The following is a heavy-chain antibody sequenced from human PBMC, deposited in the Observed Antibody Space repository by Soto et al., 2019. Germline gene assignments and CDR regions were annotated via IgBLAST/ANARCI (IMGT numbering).Heavy chain of an antibody. V-gene: IGHV4-34*01. J-gene: IGHJ5*02. CDR3: ARQPTTGDTDLWFDP. Sequence: PSETLSLTCAVYGGSFSGYYWSWIRQPPGKGLEWIGEINHSGSTNYNPSLKSRVTISVDTSKNQFSLKLRSVTAADTAVYYCARQPTTGDTDLWFDPWGQGTLVTVSS. CDR1: GGSFSGYY. CDR2: INHSGST. D-gene: IGHD2-21*01.